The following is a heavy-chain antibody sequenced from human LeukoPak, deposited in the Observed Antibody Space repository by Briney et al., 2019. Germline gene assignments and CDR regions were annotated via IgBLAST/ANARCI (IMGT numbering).Heavy chain of an antibody. Sequence: SETLSLTCTVSGYSISSGYYSGWIRQPPGKGLEWIGSIYYSGSTYYNPSLKSRVTISVDTSKNQFSLKLSSVTAADTAVYYCARDNTAEFDPWGQGTLVTVSS. CDR1: GYSISSGYY. J-gene: IGHJ5*02. CDR2: IYYSGST. V-gene: IGHV4-38-2*02. D-gene: IGHD5-18*01. CDR3: ARDNTAEFDP.